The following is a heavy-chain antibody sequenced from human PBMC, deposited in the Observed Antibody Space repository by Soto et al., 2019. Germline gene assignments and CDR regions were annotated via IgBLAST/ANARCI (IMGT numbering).Heavy chain of an antibody. J-gene: IGHJ4*02. CDR2: INPFDGSR. D-gene: IGHD3-10*01. V-gene: IGHV1-46*03. CDR3: SRVDPGETSPFDH. CDR1: GYIFTSYY. Sequence: ASVKVSCKASGYIFTSYYIHWVRQAPGQGLEWMGWINPFDGSRMFAQSFQGRVTMTRDSSTSTVYMEVSSLRSEDTAVYYCSRVDPGETSPFDHWGQGTLVTVS.